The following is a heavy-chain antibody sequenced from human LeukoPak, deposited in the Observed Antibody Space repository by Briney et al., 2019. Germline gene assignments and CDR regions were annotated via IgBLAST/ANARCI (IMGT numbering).Heavy chain of an antibody. Sequence: GGSLRLSYVASGFTFSTYAMSWVRQTPGKGLEWVSTISPSGGTTYFADSVKGRFTISRDNSKSTLYLQMNSLRAEDTAVYYCARKTSVALDYWGQGTLVTVSS. CDR3: ARKTSVALDY. D-gene: IGHD2-21*01. J-gene: IGHJ4*02. CDR1: GFTFSTYA. V-gene: IGHV3-23*01. CDR2: ISPSGGTT.